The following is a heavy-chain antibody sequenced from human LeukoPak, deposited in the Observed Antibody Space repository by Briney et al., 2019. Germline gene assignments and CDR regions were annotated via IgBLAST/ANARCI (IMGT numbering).Heavy chain of an antibody. J-gene: IGHJ4*02. V-gene: IGHV1-2*06. CDR1: GYTFTGYY. D-gene: IGHD3-10*01. CDR3: ARAPYGSGSHYKGDY. CDR2: INPNSGGT. Sequence: ASVKVSCKASGYTFTGYYMHWVRQAPGQGLEWMGRINPNSGGTNYAQKFQGRVTMTRDTSISTAYMELSRLRSDDTAVYYCARAPYGSGSHYKGDYWGQGTLVTVSS.